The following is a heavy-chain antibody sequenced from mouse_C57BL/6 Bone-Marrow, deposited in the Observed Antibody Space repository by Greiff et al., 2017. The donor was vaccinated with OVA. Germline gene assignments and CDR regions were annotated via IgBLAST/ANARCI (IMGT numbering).Heavy chain of an antibody. D-gene: IGHD1-1*01. CDR3: ARGPDYYGSSSDY. CDR2: INPSTGGT. V-gene: IGHV1-42*01. J-gene: IGHJ2*01. CDR1: GYSFTGYY. Sequence: VQLQQSGPELVKPGASVKISCKASGYSFTGYYMNWVKQSPEKSLEWIGEINPSTGGTTYNQKFKAKATLTVDKSSSTAYMQLKSLTSEDSAVYYCARGPDYYGSSSDYWGQGTTLTVSS.